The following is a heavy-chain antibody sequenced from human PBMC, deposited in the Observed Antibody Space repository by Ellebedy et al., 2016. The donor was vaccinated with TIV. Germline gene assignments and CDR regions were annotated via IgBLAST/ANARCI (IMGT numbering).Heavy chain of an antibody. CDR1: GGTLNSFD. D-gene: IGHD4-17*01. CDR3: ARLRGTSVTAYYFDS. Sequence: AASVKVSCKASGGTLNSFDISWVRQAPRQGLEWMGGIIPIFGTPNYVQKFQDRVTITADGSTTTAYMQLRSLTSEDTAVYFCARLRGTSVTAYYFDSWGQGTQVTVSS. J-gene: IGHJ4*02. CDR2: IIPIFGTP. V-gene: IGHV1-69*13.